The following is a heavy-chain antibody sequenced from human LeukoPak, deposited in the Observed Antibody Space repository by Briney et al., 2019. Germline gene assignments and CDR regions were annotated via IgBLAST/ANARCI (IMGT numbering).Heavy chain of an antibody. CDR1: GLTFRAYT. D-gene: IGHD3-3*01. CDR3: AKEGGTMFFDS. V-gene: IGHV3-43*01. CDR2: FSGNGKTT. Sequence: GGSLRLSCAASGLTFRAYTIHWFRQAPGKGLEWVSLFSGNGKTTYYADSVKGRFTISRDNSKNSLYLQMNSLESDDTALYYCAKEGGTMFFDSGGQGTLVTVSS. J-gene: IGHJ5*01.